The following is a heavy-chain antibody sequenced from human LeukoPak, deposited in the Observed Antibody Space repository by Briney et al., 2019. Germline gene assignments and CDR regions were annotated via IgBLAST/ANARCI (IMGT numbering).Heavy chain of an antibody. Sequence: PSETLSLTCTVSGGSISSDSYYWGWIRQPPGKGLEWIGSIYSSGTTYYSPSLKSRVTISVDTSKNQLSLKLSSVTAADTAVYYCARRPVAARPDYFDYWGQGTLVTVSS. D-gene: IGHD6-6*01. CDR3: ARRPVAARPDYFDY. CDR1: GGSISSDSYY. J-gene: IGHJ4*02. CDR2: IYSSGTT. V-gene: IGHV4-39*07.